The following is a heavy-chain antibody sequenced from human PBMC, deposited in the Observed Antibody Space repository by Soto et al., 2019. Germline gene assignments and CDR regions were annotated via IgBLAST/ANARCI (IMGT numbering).Heavy chain of an antibody. Sequence: QVQLVQSGAEVKKPGASVKVSCKASGSTFTSYDINWVRQATGQGLEWMGWMNPNSGNTGYAQKFQGRVTMTRNTSISTAYMELSSLRSEDTAVYYCARGLLKVVAATPSFDPWGQGTLVTVSS. CDR3: ARGLLKVVAATPSFDP. CDR2: MNPNSGNT. CDR1: GSTFTSYD. D-gene: IGHD2-15*01. V-gene: IGHV1-8*01. J-gene: IGHJ5*02.